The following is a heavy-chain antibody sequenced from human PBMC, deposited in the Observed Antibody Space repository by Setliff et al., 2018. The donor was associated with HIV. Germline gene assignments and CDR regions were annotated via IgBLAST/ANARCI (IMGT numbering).Heavy chain of an antibody. CDR2: INPNTGGT. CDR1: GYTFSDYY. CDR3: ASQFGAYDSSGYEHDAFNI. J-gene: IGHJ3*02. V-gene: IGHV1-2*06. D-gene: IGHD3-22*01. Sequence: ASVKVFCKASGYTFSDYYIHWVRQAPGQGFEWMGRINPNTGGTKFAQKFQGSVTMTRDTSISTAYMELRRLRSDDTAVYYCASQFGAYDSSGYEHDAFNIWGQGTMVTVSS.